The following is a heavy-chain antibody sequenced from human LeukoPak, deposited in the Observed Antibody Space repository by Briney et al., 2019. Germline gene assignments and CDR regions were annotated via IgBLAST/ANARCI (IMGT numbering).Heavy chain of an antibody. CDR1: GFTFSSYS. D-gene: IGHD6-13*01. V-gene: IGHV3-21*01. CDR3: ARGRAAAGTSLTNYGMDV. J-gene: IGHJ6*02. CDR2: ISSSSSYI. Sequence: GGSLRLSCAASGFTFSSYSMNWVRQAPGKGLEWVSSISSSSSYIYYADSVKGRFTISRDNAKNSLYLQMNSLRAEDTAVYYCARGRAAAGTSLTNYGMDVWGQGTTVTVSS.